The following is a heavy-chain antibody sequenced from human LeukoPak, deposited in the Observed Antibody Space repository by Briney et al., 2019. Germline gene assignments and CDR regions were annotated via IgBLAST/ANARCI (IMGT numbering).Heavy chain of an antibody. J-gene: IGHJ4*02. CDR1: GFTFSSYS. CDR3: ARHQGGIENRAFDY. V-gene: IGHV3-21*01. Sequence: PGGSLRLSCAASGFTFSSYSMNWVRQAPGKGLEWVSSISSSSSYIYYADSVKGRFTISRDNAKNSLYLQMNSLRAEDTAVYYCARHQGGIENRAFDYWGQGTLVTVSS. CDR2: ISSSSSYI. D-gene: IGHD3-16*01.